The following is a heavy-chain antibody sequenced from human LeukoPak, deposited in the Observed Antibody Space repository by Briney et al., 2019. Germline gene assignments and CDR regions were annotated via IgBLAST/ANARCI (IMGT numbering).Heavy chain of an antibody. CDR2: ISSSSSTI. D-gene: IGHD6-25*01. CDR1: ELTFSSYS. CDR3: ARDGLAAATLHWCFDL. Sequence: GGSLRLPCAASELTFSSYSMHWVRQAPEKGLEWVSCISSSSSTIYYADSVKGRFTISRDNAKNSLYLQMNSLRAEDTAVYYCARDGLAAATLHWCFDLWGRGTLVTVSS. V-gene: IGHV3-48*01. J-gene: IGHJ2*01.